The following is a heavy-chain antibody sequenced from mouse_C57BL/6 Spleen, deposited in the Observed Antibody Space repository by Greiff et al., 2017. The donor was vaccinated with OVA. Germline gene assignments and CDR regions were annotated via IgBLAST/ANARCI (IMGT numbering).Heavy chain of an antibody. CDR3: ARGGGYGFAY. Sequence: VQLQQPGAELVMPGASVKLSCKASGYTFTSYWMHWVKQRPGQGLEWIGEIDPSDSYTNYNQKFKGKSTLTVDKSSSTAYMQLSSLTSEDSAVYYCARGGGYGFAYWGQGTLVTVSA. CDR1: GYTFTSYW. V-gene: IGHV1-69*01. J-gene: IGHJ3*01. D-gene: IGHD2-2*01. CDR2: IDPSDSYT.